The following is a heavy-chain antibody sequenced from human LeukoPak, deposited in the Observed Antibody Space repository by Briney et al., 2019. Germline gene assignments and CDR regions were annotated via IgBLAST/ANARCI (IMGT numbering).Heavy chain of an antibody. CDR2: VFYTGST. CDR3: ARGTRGGALFDY. Sequence: ASETLSLTCTVAGVSITSYYWSWIRQPPGKGLEWIGYVFYTGSTNYNSSLKSRVTISVDTSKNQFSLKLSSVSAGDRAVYYCARGTRGGALFDYWGQGTLVTVSS. CDR1: GVSITSYY. J-gene: IGHJ4*02. D-gene: IGHD2-2*01. V-gene: IGHV4-59*01.